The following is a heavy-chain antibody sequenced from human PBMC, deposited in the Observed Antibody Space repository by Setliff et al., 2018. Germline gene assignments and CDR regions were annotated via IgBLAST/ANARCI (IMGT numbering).Heavy chain of an antibody. D-gene: IGHD2-15*01. CDR1: RGTFSTYF. J-gene: IGHJ4*02. CDR2: IIPIFGTP. Sequence: SVKVSCKASRGTFSTYFISWVRQAPGQGPEWMGGIIPIFGTPHYAQRFQGRLTISTDVSASTVYMDLVSLTSDDTAVYSCARDGDYCTGGSCYSFDYWGPGTLVTVSS. CDR3: ARDGDYCTGGSCYSFDY. V-gene: IGHV1-69*05.